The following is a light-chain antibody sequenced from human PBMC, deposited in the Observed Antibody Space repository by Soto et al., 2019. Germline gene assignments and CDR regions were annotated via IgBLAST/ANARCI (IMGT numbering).Light chain of an antibody. CDR1: QSVSSN. Sequence: EIVMTQSPAALSVSPGARATLSCRASQSVSSNLAWYQQKPGQAPRLLIYGASTRATGIPVRFSGSGSGTEFTLTISSLQSEDFAVYYCRQYNNWPSFTFGPGTKVDIK. V-gene: IGKV3-15*01. CDR2: GAS. J-gene: IGKJ3*01. CDR3: RQYNNWPSFT.